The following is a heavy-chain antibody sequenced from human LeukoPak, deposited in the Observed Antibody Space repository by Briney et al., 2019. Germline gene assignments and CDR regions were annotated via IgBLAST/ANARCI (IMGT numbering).Heavy chain of an antibody. Sequence: PSETLSLTCTVSGGSISSYYWSWIRQPAGKGLEWIGRIYTSGSTNYYPSLKSRVTISVETSKNQISLKVNSVTAADTAVYYCARESYSSSYLFDFWGQGTLVTVSS. CDR1: GGSISSYY. J-gene: IGHJ4*02. CDR2: IYTSGST. D-gene: IGHD6-6*01. V-gene: IGHV4-4*07. CDR3: ARESYSSSYLFDF.